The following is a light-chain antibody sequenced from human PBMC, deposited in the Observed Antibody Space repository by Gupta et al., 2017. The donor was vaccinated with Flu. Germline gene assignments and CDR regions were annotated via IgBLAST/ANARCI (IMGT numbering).Light chain of an antibody. Sequence: QSVLTQPPPVSAAPGQRVTISCTGSSSNIGAGYGVHWYQQLPRTAPKVLMYGSPNRHSGVPDRFFASKSGTSASLAITGLQAEDEADYYCQSYDTSLSGWVFGGGTKVTAL. CDR3: QSYDTSLSGWV. J-gene: IGLJ3*02. V-gene: IGLV1-40*01. CDR1: SSNIGAGYG. CDR2: GSP.